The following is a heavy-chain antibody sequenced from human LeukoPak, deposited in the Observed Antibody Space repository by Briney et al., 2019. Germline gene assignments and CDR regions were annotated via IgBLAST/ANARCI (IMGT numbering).Heavy chain of an antibody. D-gene: IGHD3-22*01. J-gene: IGHJ3*02. V-gene: IGHV3-48*03. CDR1: GLTFSSYE. CDR3: ARDSHKFDSSGYYPDAFDI. Sequence: PGGSLRLSCAASGLTFSSYEMNWVRQAPGKGLEWVSYISSSGSSIYYADSVKGRFTISRDNAKESLYLQMHSLRAEDTAVYYCARDSHKFDSSGYYPDAFDIWGQGTIFTVSS. CDR2: ISSSGSSI.